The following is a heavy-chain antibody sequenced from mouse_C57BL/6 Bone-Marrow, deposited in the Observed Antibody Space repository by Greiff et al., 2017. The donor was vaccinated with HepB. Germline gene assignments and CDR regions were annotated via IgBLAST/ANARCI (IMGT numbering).Heavy chain of an antibody. CDR1: GYTFTSYW. V-gene: IGHV1-64*01. D-gene: IGHD1-1*01. Sequence: QVQLQQPGAELVKPGASVKLSCKASGYTFTSYWMHWVKQRPGQGLEWIGMIHPNSGSTNYNEKFKSKATLTVDKSSSTAYMQLSSLTSEDSAVYYCASDYYTAWCAHRGQGSLGTVSA. CDR3: ASDYYTAWCAH. CDR2: IHPNSGST. J-gene: IGHJ3*01.